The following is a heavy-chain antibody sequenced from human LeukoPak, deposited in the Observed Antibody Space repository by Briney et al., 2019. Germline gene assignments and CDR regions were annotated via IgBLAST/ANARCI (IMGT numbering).Heavy chain of an antibody. J-gene: IGHJ1*01. V-gene: IGHV4-30-4*01. CDR1: GGSISSGDYY. CDR3: ARGSAVVTPGYFQH. D-gene: IGHD4-23*01. Sequence: SETLSLTCTVSGGSISSGDYYWSWIRQPPGKGLEWIGYIYYSGSTYYNPSLKSRVTISVDTSKNQFSLKLSSVTAADTAVYYCARGSAVVTPGYFQHWGQGTLVTVSS. CDR2: IYYSGST.